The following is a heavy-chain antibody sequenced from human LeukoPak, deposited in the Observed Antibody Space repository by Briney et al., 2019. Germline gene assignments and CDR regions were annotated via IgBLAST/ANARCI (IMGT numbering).Heavy chain of an antibody. CDR1: GFTFSSFG. J-gene: IGHJ4*02. D-gene: IGHD6-13*01. V-gene: IGHV3-33*01. Sequence: GRSLRLSCAASGFTFSSFGMHWVRQAPGKGLEWVAIICYDGSKKYYAASLRGRFTISRDNSKNSLYLQMNSLRAEDTAVYSCARGEQLENWGQGTLVTVSS. CDR2: ICYDGSKK. CDR3: ARGEQLEN.